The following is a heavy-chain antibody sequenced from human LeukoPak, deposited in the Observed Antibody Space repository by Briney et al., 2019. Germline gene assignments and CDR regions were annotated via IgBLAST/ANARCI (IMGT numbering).Heavy chain of an antibody. D-gene: IGHD7-27*01. CDR3: AKRGDQLSGMDV. CDR1: GFTFSSYG. CDR2: ISYDGSNK. Sequence: PGGSLRLSCAASGFTFSSYGMHWVRQAPGKGLEWVAVISYDGSNKYYADSVKGRFTISRDNSKSTLYLQMNSLRAEDTAVYYCAKRGDQLSGMDVWGQGTTVTVSS. J-gene: IGHJ6*02. V-gene: IGHV3-30*18.